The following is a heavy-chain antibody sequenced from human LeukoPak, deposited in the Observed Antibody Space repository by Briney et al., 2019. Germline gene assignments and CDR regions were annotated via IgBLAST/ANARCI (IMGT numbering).Heavy chain of an antibody. J-gene: IGHJ4*02. D-gene: IGHD3/OR15-3a*01. Sequence: ASVKVSCKASGYTFTGYYMHWVRQAPGQGLEWMGWINPNSGGTNYARKFQGRVTMTRDTSISTAYMELSRLRSDDTAVYYCARGGGGDWLTHIDYWGQGTLVTVYS. CDR1: GYTFTGYY. CDR3: ARGGGGDWLTHIDY. V-gene: IGHV1-2*02. CDR2: INPNSGGT.